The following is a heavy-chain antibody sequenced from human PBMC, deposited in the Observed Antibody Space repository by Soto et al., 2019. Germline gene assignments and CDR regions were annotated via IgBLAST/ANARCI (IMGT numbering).Heavy chain of an antibody. Sequence: SETLSLTCAVYGGSFSGYYWSWIRQPPGKGLEWIGEINHSGSTNYNPSLKSRVTISVDTSKNQFSLKLSSVTAADTAVYYCARSDYGRIDYWGQGTLVTVSS. CDR2: INHSGST. V-gene: IGHV4-34*01. D-gene: IGHD4-17*01. CDR1: GGSFSGYY. J-gene: IGHJ4*02. CDR3: ARSDYGRIDY.